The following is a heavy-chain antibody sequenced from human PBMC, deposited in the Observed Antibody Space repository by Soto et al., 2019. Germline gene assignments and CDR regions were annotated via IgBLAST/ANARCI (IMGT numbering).Heavy chain of an antibody. J-gene: IGHJ5*02. CDR2: MNPNSGNT. CDR1: GHTFTSYD. D-gene: IGHD1-1*01. V-gene: IGHV1-8*01. Sequence: ASVKVSCKASGHTFTSYDINWVRQATGQGLEWMGWMNPNSGNTGYAQKFQGRVTMTRNTSISTAYMELSSLRSEDSAVYYCARELQGWNDEVRWFDPWGQGTLVTVSS. CDR3: ARELQGWNDEVRWFDP.